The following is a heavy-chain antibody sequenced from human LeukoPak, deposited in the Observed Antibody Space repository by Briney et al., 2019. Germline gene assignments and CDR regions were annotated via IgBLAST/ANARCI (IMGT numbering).Heavy chain of an antibody. CDR1: GFTFSHYN. D-gene: IGHD3-9*01. J-gene: IGHJ4*02. CDR2: ISGSGSDI. CDR3: ARDPIFSDTSGYYFDY. V-gene: IGHV3-48*01. Sequence: GGSLRLSCAASGFTFSHYNMNWVRQAPGEGLECLGYISGSGSDIYYADSVKGRFTLSRDNAKNSLYLQMNSLRAEDTAVYYCARDPIFSDTSGYYFDYWGQGTLVTVAS.